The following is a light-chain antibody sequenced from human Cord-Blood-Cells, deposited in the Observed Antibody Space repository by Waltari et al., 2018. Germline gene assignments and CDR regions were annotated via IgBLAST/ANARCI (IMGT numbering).Light chain of an antibody. J-gene: IGLJ2*01. CDR1: SSDVVGYNY. CDR3: CSYAGSYTFVV. Sequence: QSALPHPRSVSGSPGQSVTIPCTGTSSDVVGYNYVSWYQQHPGKAPKLMIYDVSKRPSGVPDRFSGSKSGNTASLTISGLQAEDEADYYCCSYAGSYTFVVFGGGTKLTVL. CDR2: DVS. V-gene: IGLV2-11*01.